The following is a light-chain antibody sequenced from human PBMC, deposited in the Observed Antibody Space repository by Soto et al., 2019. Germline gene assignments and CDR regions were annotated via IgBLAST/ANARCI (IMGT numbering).Light chain of an antibody. Sequence: EIVMTQSPATLSVSPGERATLSCRASQSVGTDLAWYQQKPGQGPRLLIYGASTRFSGVPARFSGSGSGTDFTLTIVSLQSEDFAIYYCQQYVNWPPRHTFGQGTKLEV. CDR1: QSVGTD. J-gene: IGKJ2*01. CDR3: QQYVNWPPRHT. CDR2: GAS. V-gene: IGKV3-15*01.